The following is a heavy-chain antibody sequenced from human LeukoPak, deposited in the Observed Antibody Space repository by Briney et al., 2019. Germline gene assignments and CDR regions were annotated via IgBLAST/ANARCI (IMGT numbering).Heavy chain of an antibody. D-gene: IGHD6-6*01. Sequence: GGSLRLYCATSGFTFSNYGMSWVRQAPGKGLEWVSSISGSSGYIYYADSVKDRFTISRDNAENSLYLQMDSLRDEDTAVYYCARGRGYSSSSTDMDVWGRGTTVTVSS. CDR3: ARGRGYSSSSTDMDV. V-gene: IGHV3-21*01. CDR2: ISGSSGYI. CDR1: GFTFSNYG. J-gene: IGHJ6*02.